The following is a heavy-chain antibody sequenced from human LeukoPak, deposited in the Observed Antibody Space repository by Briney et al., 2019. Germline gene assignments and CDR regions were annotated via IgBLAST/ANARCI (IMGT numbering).Heavy chain of an antibody. CDR3: ARAGGIATAHLDLDH. CDR2: FYFSGST. CDR1: GASIITHS. J-gene: IGHJ4*02. V-gene: IGHV4-59*11. D-gene: IGHD6-13*01. Sequence: SETLSLTCTVSGASIITHSWSWIRQPPEKGPEWIGDFYFSGSTNYNPSLKSRATISGDTSKNQFSLNLRSVTAADTAVYYCARAGGIATAHLDLDHWGRGTLVTVSS.